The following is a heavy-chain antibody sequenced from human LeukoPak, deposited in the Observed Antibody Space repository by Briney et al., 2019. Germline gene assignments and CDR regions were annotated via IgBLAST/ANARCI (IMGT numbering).Heavy chain of an antibody. CDR2: IHHSGST. CDR1: GGSFSGYY. Sequence: KPSGTLSLTCAVYGGSFSGYYWSWIRQPPGKGLEWIGEIHHSGSTNYNPSLKGRVTISVDTSKNQFSLKLSSVTAADTAVYYCARTKQLLDPFDYWGQGTLVTVSS. V-gene: IGHV4-34*01. CDR3: ARTKQLLDPFDY. J-gene: IGHJ4*02. D-gene: IGHD2-15*01.